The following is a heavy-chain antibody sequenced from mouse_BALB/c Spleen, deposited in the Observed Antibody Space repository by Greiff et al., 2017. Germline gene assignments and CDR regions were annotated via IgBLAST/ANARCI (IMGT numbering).Heavy chain of an antibody. V-gene: IGHV5-12-2*01. CDR3: ARQGITTAPYAMDY. CDR1: GFTFSSYT. D-gene: IGHD1-2*01. CDR2: ISNGGGST. Sequence: EVKVVESGGGLVQPGGSLKLSCAASGFTFSSYTMSWVRQTPEKRLEWVAYISNGGGSTYYPDTVKGRFTISRDNAKNTLYLQMSSLKSEDTAMYYCARQGITTAPYAMDYWGQGTSVTVSS. J-gene: IGHJ4*01.